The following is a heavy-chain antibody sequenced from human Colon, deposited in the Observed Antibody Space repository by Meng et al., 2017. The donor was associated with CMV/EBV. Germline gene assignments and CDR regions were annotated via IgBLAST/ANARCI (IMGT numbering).Heavy chain of an antibody. CDR1: GYTFTNYG. D-gene: IGHD1-26*01. J-gene: IGHJ1*01. V-gene: IGHV1-18*01. CDR2: ISAYTGDT. Sequence: GQLGQPGAEGKKAGASVKDSCKASGYTFTNYGISWVRQAPGQGLEWMGWISAYTGDTYYAQKFQGRVTMTTDTSTSTAYMELRSLRSDDTAVYYCVRESQSGSYIYLQHWGQGTLVTVFS. CDR3: VRESQSGSYIYLQH.